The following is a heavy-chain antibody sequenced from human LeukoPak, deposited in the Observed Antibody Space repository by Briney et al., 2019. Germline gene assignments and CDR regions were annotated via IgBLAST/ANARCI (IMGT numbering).Heavy chain of an antibody. V-gene: IGHV1-69*04. CDR3: ARGGYSSAANFDY. J-gene: IGHJ4*02. CDR2: IIPILGIA. CDR1: GGTFSSYA. Sequence: SVKVSCKASGGTFSSYAISRVRQAPGQGLEWMGRIIPILGIANYAQKFQGRVTITADKSTSTAYMELSSLRSEDTAVYYCARGGYSSAANFDYWGQGTLVTVSS. D-gene: IGHD6-25*01.